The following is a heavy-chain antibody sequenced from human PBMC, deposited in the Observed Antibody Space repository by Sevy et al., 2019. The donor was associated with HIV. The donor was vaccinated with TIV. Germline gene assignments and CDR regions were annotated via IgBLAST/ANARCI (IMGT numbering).Heavy chain of an antibody. CDR1: GFTFSSYS. V-gene: IGHV3-48*02. D-gene: IGHD2-2*01. CDR3: ARGSRKVSDWIDY. J-gene: IGHJ4*02. Sequence: GGSLRLSCAASGFTFSSYSMNWVRQAPGKGLEWVSYISSSSSTIYYADSVKGRFTISRDNAKNSLYLQMNSLRDEDTAVYYCARGSRKVSDWIDYWGQGTLATVSS. CDR2: ISSSSSTI.